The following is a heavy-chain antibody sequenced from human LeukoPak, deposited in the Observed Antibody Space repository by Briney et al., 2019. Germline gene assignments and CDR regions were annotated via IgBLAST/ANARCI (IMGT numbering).Heavy chain of an antibody. CDR3: TRGVTTTAD. J-gene: IGHJ4*02. CDR1: GFTFGDYA. CDR2: IGSKAFGGTT. Sequence: GGSLRLSCTASGFTFGDYAMSWVRQAPGKGLEWVGFIGSKAFGGTTEYAASVKGRFTISRDDSKSIAYLQMNSLKTEDTAVYYCTRGVTTTADWGQGTLVTVSS. D-gene: IGHD4-11*01. V-gene: IGHV3-49*04.